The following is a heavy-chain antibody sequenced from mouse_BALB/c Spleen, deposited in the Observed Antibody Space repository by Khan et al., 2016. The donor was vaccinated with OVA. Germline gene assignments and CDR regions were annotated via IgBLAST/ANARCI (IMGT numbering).Heavy chain of an antibody. Sequence: QVWLQQSGAELARPGASVKMSCKASGYTFTSNTMHWVKQRPGQGLEWIGYINPRSSYTNYNQKFKDKATLTADKSSSTAYMQLSSLTFEDSAVYYCARRTTGYAMDYWGQGTSVTVSS. J-gene: IGHJ4*01. D-gene: IGHD2-14*01. CDR2: INPRSSYT. CDR3: ARRTTGYAMDY. CDR1: GYTFTSNT. V-gene: IGHV1-4*01.